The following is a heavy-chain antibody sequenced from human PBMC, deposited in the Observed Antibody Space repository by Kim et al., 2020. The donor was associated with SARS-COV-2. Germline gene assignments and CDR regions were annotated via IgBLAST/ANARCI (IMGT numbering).Heavy chain of an antibody. D-gene: IGHD2-2*01. Sequence: SVDSEKCRFTITRDNAKNSLYLQMNSLRAEDTAVYYCATGMPTAMSSALNYWGQGTLVTVSS. V-gene: IGHV3-7*01. J-gene: IGHJ4*02. CDR3: ATGMPTAMSSALNY.